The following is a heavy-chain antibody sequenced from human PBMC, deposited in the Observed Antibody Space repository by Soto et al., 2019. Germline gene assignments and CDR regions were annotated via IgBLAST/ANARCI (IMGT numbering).Heavy chain of an antibody. Sequence: QVQLQESGPGLVRPSETLSLTCTVSGGSIMSGGYYWGWIRQHPGKGLEWIGHIYYSGSTSYNPSLKSRVSMSADTSKNQFSMKLSSVTAADTAVYYCARGGWSDNWFVPWGQGTLVTVSS. CDR2: IYYSGST. V-gene: IGHV4-31*03. CDR1: GGSIMSGGYY. J-gene: IGHJ5*02. CDR3: ARGGWSDNWFVP. D-gene: IGHD6-19*01.